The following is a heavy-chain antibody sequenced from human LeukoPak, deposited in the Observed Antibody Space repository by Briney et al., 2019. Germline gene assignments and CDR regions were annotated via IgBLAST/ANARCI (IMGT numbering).Heavy chain of an antibody. D-gene: IGHD1-26*01. J-gene: IGHJ5*02. V-gene: IGHV4-59*01. Sequence: SETLSLTCTVSGGSISSYYWSWIRQPPGKGLEWIGYIYYSGSTNYNPSLNSRVTISVDTSKNQFSLNLRSVTAADTAVYYCARESGPYCPFGHWGQGTLVAVTS. CDR2: IYYSGST. CDR1: GGSISSYY. CDR3: ARESGPYCPFGH.